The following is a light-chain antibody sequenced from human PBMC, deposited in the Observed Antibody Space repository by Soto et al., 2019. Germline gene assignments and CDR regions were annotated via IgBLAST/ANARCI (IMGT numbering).Light chain of an antibody. CDR3: SSFTTSTTWV. J-gene: IGLJ3*02. V-gene: IGLV2-14*01. CDR1: SSDVGAYNY. Sequence: QSALTQPASVSGSPGQSITISCTGTSSDVGAYNYVSWYQQRPGKAPKLMLYEVSDRPSGVSSRFSGSKSGNTASLTISGLQAEDEADYYCSSFTTSTTWVFGGGTKLTVL. CDR2: EVS.